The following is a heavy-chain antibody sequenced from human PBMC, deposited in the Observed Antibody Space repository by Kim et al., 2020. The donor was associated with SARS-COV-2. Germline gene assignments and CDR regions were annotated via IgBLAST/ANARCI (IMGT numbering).Heavy chain of an antibody. Sequence: ASVKVSCKASGYTFTSYGISWVRQAPGQGLEWMGWISAYNGNTNYAQKLQGRVTMTTDTSTSTAYMELRSLRSDDTAVYYCARDSDSIAAAGRVDGSEFHYWGQGTLVTVSS. D-gene: IGHD6-13*01. CDR3: ARDSDSIAAAGRVDGSEFHY. CDR1: GYTFTSYG. CDR2: ISAYNGNT. V-gene: IGHV1-18*04. J-gene: IGHJ4*02.